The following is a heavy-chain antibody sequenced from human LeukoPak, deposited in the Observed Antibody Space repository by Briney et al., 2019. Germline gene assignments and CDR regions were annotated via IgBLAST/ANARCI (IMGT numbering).Heavy chain of an antibody. CDR1: GGSISGNY. V-gene: IGHV4-4*09. J-gene: IGHJ5*02. CDR3: TKRQGPTSGSYDYFDP. CDR2: IHSSGYT. D-gene: IGHD1-26*01. Sequence: SETLSLTCTVSGGSISGNYWSWIRQPPGQGLQWIAYIHSSGYTNYNPSLKSRVTISVDTSNNQFSLKVTSVTAADTAMYYCTKRQGPTSGSYDYFDPWGQGALVTVSS.